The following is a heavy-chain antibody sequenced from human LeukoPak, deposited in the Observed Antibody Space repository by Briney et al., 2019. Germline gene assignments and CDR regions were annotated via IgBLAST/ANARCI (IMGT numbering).Heavy chain of an antibody. CDR1: GFTFGSYS. V-gene: IGHV3-21*01. J-gene: IGHJ4*02. Sequence: GGSLRLSCAASGFTFGSYSMNWVRQAPGKGLEWVSSISSSSSYIYYADSVKGRFTISRDNAKNSLYLQMNSLRAEDTAVYYCARVQSRYSYGSGYWGQGTLVTVSS. CDR2: ISSSSSYI. CDR3: ARVQSRYSYGSGY. D-gene: IGHD5-18*01.